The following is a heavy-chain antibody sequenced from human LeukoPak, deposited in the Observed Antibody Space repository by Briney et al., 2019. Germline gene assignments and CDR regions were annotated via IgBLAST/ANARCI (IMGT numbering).Heavy chain of an antibody. V-gene: IGHV3-23*01. Sequence: QPGGSLRLSCAASGFTFTSHAMNWVRQAPGKGLEWVSAISGSGGTTYYADTVKGRFTISRDNAENSLGLQMNSLRAEDTAVYYCARYGNGEWLAHYAFEIWGQGTMVTVSS. CDR1: GFTFTSHA. J-gene: IGHJ3*02. CDR3: ARYGNGEWLAHYAFEI. D-gene: IGHD6-19*01. CDR2: ISGSGGTT.